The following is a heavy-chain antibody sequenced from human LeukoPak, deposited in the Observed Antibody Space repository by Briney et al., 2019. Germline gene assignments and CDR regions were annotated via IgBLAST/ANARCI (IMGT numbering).Heavy chain of an antibody. V-gene: IGHV3-30*02. J-gene: IGHJ6*03. CDR1: GFTFSSYG. CDR2: IRYDGSNK. D-gene: IGHD2/OR15-2a*01. CDR3: AKDVQNLCYYYYYMDV. Sequence: GASLRLSCAGSGFTFSSYGVHWVRQDPGKGLEWVAFIRYDGSNKYDADSVKGRFTISRDNSKNTLYLHMNSLRAEDTAVYYCAKDVQNLCYYYYYMDVWGKGTTLTVSS.